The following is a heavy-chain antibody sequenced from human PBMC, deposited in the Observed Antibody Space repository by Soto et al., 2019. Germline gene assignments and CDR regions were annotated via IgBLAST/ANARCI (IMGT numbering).Heavy chain of an antibody. Sequence: EVQLLESGGGLEQPGGSLRLSCAASGFIFTSYAMSWVGQAPGKGLEWVSSINVGDAGTNYADSVKGRFTISRDNSKNTLYLQMNFLRADDTAIYYCAKNYQFDCWGQGTLVTVSS. CDR2: INVGDAGT. J-gene: IGHJ4*02. V-gene: IGHV3-23*01. CDR1: GFIFTSYA. CDR3: AKNYQFDC. D-gene: IGHD2-2*01.